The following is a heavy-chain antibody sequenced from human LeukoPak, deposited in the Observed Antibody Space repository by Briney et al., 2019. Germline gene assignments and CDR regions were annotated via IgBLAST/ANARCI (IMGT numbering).Heavy chain of an antibody. Sequence: GASVKVSCKASGYTFISYGFNWGRQAPGQGLEWMGRISGYNDKANYAQKFQGRVTMTTDTSTSTAYLELRSLRSDDTAVYYCATDAIPYSRSSYYFDSWGQGTLVTVSS. V-gene: IGHV1-18*01. CDR1: GYTFISYG. CDR2: ISGYNDKA. J-gene: IGHJ4*02. D-gene: IGHD6-13*01. CDR3: ATDAIPYSRSSYYFDS.